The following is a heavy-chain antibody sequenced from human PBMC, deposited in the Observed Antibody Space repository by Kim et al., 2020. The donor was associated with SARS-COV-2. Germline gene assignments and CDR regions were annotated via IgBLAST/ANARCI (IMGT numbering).Heavy chain of an antibody. J-gene: IGHJ4*02. CDR3: IRLTNIAEYRFVDY. CDR2: SCISPNTYSS. Sequence: GGSLRLSCVAAGFTFRDHYMDWVRKAPRKGLEWGGRSCISPNTYSSEYAASVKVRFSISRDNSKNSMYLQMNSLKTEDTAVYYCIRLTNIAEYRFVDYWGQGALVTVS. V-gene: IGHV3-72*01. D-gene: IGHD2-15*01. CDR1: GFTFRDHY.